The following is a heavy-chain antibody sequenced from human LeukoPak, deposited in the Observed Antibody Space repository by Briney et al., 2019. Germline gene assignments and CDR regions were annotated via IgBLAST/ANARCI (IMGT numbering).Heavy chain of an antibody. Sequence: SETLSLTCTVSGDSISSYYWSWIRQSAGNGLAWIGRINTSGNTNYNPSLKSRVTMSLDTSKNHFSLNLSSVTVADTAVYYCARDRLGFRVDVWGKGTTVTVS. V-gene: IGHV4-4*07. CDR2: INTSGNT. D-gene: IGHD3-10*01. J-gene: IGHJ6*03. CDR1: GDSISSYY. CDR3: ARDRLGFRVDV.